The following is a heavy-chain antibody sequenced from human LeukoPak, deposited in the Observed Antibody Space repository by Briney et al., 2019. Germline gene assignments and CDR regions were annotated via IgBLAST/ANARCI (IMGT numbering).Heavy chain of an antibody. J-gene: IGHJ4*02. CDR1: GFTLTNVW. D-gene: IGHD3-9*01. CDR2: IKSKTDGGTI. Sequence: PGGSLRLSCAASGFTLTNVWMSWVRQAPGKRLEWVGRIKSKTDGGTIDYAAPVKGRFTISRDNSKKTLYLHMNSLKIEDTAVYYCTTDLTAPYWGQGTPVTVSS. V-gene: IGHV3-15*01. CDR3: TTDLTAPY.